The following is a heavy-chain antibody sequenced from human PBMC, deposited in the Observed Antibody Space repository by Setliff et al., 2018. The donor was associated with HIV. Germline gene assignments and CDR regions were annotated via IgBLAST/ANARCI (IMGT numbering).Heavy chain of an antibody. Sequence: SVKVSCKASGGTFSTYTVNWVRQAPGRGLEWMGGIISMFGTGNYAQKFQDRVTITADESTSTAYMELTSLRSEDTAVYYCVRSLRYCSGGGCSSDWVYDAFDIWGQGTMVTVTS. D-gene: IGHD2-15*01. CDR1: GGTFSTYT. V-gene: IGHV1-69*13. J-gene: IGHJ3*02. CDR2: IISMFGTG. CDR3: VRSLRYCSGGGCSSDWVYDAFDI.